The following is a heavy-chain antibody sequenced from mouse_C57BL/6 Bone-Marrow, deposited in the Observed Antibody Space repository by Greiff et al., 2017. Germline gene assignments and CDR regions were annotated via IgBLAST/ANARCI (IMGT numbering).Heavy chain of an antibody. CDR2: IDPGSGNT. V-gene: IGHV1-9*01. D-gene: IGHD1-1*01. J-gene: IGHJ3*01. Sequence: VQLQQSGAELMKPGASVKLSCKATGYTFTGYWIEWVKQRPGHGLEWIGEIDPGSGNTNYNEKFKGKATFTADTSSTTAYMQLSSLTTEDSAIYYCARRDGSGSFAYWGQGTLVTVSA. CDR3: ARRDGSGSFAY. CDR1: GYTFTGYW.